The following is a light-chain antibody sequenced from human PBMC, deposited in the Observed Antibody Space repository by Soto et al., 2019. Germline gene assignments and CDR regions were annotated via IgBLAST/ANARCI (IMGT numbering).Light chain of an antibody. CDR1: QSISDT. CDR3: QQRSNWPPVIT. CDR2: GAS. J-gene: IGKJ5*01. V-gene: IGKV3-11*01. Sequence: EIVMRQSPATLSVSPGGRATLSCRSIQSISDTLAWYQQKPGQAPRLLIYGASTRATGIPARFSGSGSGTDFTLTISSLEPEDFAVYYCQQRSNWPPVITFGQGTRLEIK.